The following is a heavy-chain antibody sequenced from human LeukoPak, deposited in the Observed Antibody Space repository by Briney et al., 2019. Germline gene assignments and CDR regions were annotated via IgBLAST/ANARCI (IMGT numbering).Heavy chain of an antibody. D-gene: IGHD3-10*01. CDR1: GFTFSSYG. CDR3: ASLWFGELFGHY. Sequence: QPGGSLRLSCAASGFTFSSYGMHWVRQAPGKGLEWVAFIRYDGSNKYYADSVKGRLTISRDNSKNTLYLQMNSLRAEDTAVYYCASLWFGELFGHYWGQGTLVTVSS. V-gene: IGHV3-30*02. CDR2: IRYDGSNK. J-gene: IGHJ4*02.